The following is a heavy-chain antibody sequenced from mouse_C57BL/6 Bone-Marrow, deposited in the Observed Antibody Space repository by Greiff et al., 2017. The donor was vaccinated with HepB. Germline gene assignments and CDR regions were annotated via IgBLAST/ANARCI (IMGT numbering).Heavy chain of an antibody. CDR2: INPSSGYT. V-gene: IGHV1-4*01. D-gene: IGHD1-1*01. CDR3: ALRSWFAY. CDR1: GYTFTSYT. Sequence: VQLVESGAELARPGASVKMSCKASGYTFTSYTMHWVKQRPGQGLEWIGYINPSSGYTKYNQKFKDKATLTADKSSSTAYMQLSSLTSEDSAVYYCALRSWFAYWGQGTLVTVSA. J-gene: IGHJ3*01.